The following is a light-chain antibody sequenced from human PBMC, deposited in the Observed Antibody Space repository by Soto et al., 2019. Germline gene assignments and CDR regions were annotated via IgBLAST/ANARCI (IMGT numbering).Light chain of an antibody. CDR3: QRYNSVPT. J-gene: IGKJ4*01. V-gene: IGKV1-27*01. CDR2: AAS. Sequence: DIQMTQSPSSLSASVGDRVTITCRASQGISNRLAWYQQKPGKGPELLIYAASTLQSGVPSRFSGSGSGTDFTLTISSLQPEDVAVYCCQRYNSVPTFGGGTKVEIK. CDR1: QGISNR.